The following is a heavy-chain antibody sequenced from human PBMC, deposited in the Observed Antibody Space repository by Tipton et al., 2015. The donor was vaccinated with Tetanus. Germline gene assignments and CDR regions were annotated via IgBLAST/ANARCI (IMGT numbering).Heavy chain of an antibody. Sequence: GLVKPSETLSLTCTVSGGSISSYYWSWIRQPAGKGLEWIGRIYTSGSTNYNPPLKSRVTMSVGTSKTQFSLKLSSVTAADTAVYYCARASFTRDSSSFNSGFDYWGQGTLVTVSS. V-gene: IGHV4-4*07. CDR2: IYTSGST. J-gene: IGHJ4*02. D-gene: IGHD6-13*01. CDR3: ARASFTRDSSSFNSGFDY. CDR1: GGSISSYY.